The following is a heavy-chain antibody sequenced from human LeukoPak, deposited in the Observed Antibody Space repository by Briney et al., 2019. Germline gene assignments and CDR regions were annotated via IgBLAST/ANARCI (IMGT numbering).Heavy chain of an antibody. J-gene: IGHJ4*02. CDR1: GFTFSSYA. D-gene: IGHD4-17*01. Sequence: GGSLRLSCAASGFTFSSYAMSWVRQAPGKGLEWVSSISGTNDNTYYSDSVKDRFTISRDNSKNTLSLQMNSLRAEDTAVYYCAKGRGTTVTSAANYWGQGTLVTVSS. CDR2: ISGTNDNT. CDR3: AKGRGTTVTSAANY. V-gene: IGHV3-23*01.